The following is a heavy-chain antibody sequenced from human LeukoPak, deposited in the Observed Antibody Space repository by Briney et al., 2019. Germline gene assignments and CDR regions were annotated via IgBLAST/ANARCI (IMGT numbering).Heavy chain of an antibody. V-gene: IGHV1-18*01. D-gene: IGHD2-15*01. Sequence: ASVKLSCTASAYTFTIYGISWVRQAPGQGLERMGWISTYNGNTNYAQKLQGRVTMTTDTSTSTAYMELRSLRSDDTAVYYCARDTCSGGSCYLGNYWGQGTLVTVSS. CDR1: AYTFTIYG. J-gene: IGHJ4*02. CDR3: ARDTCSGGSCYLGNY. CDR2: ISTYNGNT.